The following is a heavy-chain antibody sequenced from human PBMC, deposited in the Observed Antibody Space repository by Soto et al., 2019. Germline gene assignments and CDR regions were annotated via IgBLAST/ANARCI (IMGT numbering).Heavy chain of an antibody. CDR2: VTGGGHTT. CDR1: GFTFSRYA. V-gene: IGHV3-23*01. D-gene: IGHD3-10*01. Sequence: EAQLLESGGGLVQPGGSLRLSCAASGFTFSRYAMSWVRQAPGKGLEWVSTVTGGGHTTYNADSVNGRFTISRDNSKNTLYLQMNTLSAEDTAIYYCASSSGDLDVYGMDIWGPGTTVTVSS. J-gene: IGHJ6*02. CDR3: ASSSGDLDVYGMDI.